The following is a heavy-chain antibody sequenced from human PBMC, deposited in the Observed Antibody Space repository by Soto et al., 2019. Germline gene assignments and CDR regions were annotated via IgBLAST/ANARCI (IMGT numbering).Heavy chain of an antibody. V-gene: IGHV3-33*01. CDR3: ARDSIVVVVAATKRNYYYYGMDV. Sequence: GGSLRLSCAASGFTFSSYGMHWVRQAPGKGLEWVAVIWYDGSNKYYADSVKGRFTISRDNSKNTLYLQMNSLRAEDTAVYYCARDSIVVVVAATKRNYYYYGMDVWGQGTTVTV. CDR1: GFTFSSYG. J-gene: IGHJ6*02. CDR2: IWYDGSNK. D-gene: IGHD2-15*01.